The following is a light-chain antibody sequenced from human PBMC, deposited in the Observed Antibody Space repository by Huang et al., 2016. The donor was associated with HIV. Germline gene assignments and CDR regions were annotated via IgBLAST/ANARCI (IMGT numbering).Light chain of an antibody. V-gene: IGKV3-15*01. J-gene: IGKJ2*01. CDR1: QSVRSN. Sequence: EIVMTQSPATLSVSPGERATLACRASQSVRSNLAWYQQKPGQAPRLLIYGAATRATGIPARFSGSGSGTDFTLTISSLQSEDFAVYYCQQYNNWPPWYTFGQGTKLEIK. CDR3: QQYNNWPPWYT. CDR2: GAA.